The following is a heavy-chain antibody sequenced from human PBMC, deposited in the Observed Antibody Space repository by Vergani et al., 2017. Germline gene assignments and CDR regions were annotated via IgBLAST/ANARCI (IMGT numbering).Heavy chain of an antibody. D-gene: IGHD1-1*01. CDR3: ARMRNDVYAFDI. Sequence: QVTLTESGPALVKPTQTLTLTCTFSGFSLSTSGMRVSWIRQPPGKALEWLARIDWDDDKFYSTYLKTRLTISKDTSKNQVVLTMTNMDPVDTATYYCARMRNDVYAFDIWGQGTMVTVSS. CDR1: GFSLSTSGMR. CDR2: IDWDDDK. V-gene: IGHV2-70*04. J-gene: IGHJ3*02.